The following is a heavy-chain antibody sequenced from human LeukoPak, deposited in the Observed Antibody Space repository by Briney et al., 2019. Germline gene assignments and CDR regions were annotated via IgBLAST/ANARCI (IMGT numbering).Heavy chain of an antibody. Sequence: GASVKVSCKASGYTFTGYYMHWVRQAPGQGLEWMGRINPNSGGTNYAQKFQGRVTMTRDTSISTAYMELSRLRSDDTAVYYCAGGPKRIVVVVAASYNWFDPWGQGTLVTVSS. CDR2: INPNSGGT. CDR1: GYTFTGYY. V-gene: IGHV1-2*06. J-gene: IGHJ5*02. CDR3: AGGPKRIVVVVAASYNWFDP. D-gene: IGHD2-15*01.